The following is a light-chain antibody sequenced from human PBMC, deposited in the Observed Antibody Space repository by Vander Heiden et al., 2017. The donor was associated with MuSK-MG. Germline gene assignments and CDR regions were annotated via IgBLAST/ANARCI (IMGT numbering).Light chain of an antibody. CDR3: QAWDSSSASYV. J-gene: IGLJ1*01. V-gene: IGLV3-1*01. Sequence: YKLTQPPSVSVSPGQTASITCSGDNLGDKYACWYQQKPSQSPVMVIYQDTTRPSGIPERFSGSNSGNTATLTISGTQATDEADYYCQAWDSSSASYVFGTGTKVTVL. CDR2: QDT. CDR1: NLGDKY.